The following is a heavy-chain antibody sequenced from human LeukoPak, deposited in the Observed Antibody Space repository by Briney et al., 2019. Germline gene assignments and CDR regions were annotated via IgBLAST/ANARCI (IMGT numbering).Heavy chain of an antibody. CDR1: GFTFSSYA. CDR2: ISGSGGST. J-gene: IGHJ5*02. D-gene: IGHD1-1*01. CDR3: AKRYTVIWFDP. Sequence: GGSLRLSCAASGFTFSSYATSWVRQAPGKGLEWVSAISGSGGSTYYADSVKGRFAISRDNSKNTLYLQMNSLRAEDTAVYYCAKRYTVIWFDPWGQGTLVTVSS. V-gene: IGHV3-23*01.